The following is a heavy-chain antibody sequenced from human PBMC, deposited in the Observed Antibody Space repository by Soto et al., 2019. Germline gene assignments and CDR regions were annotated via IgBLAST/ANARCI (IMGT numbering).Heavy chain of an antibody. D-gene: IGHD2-21*01. J-gene: IGHJ4*02. V-gene: IGHV3-74*01. CDR1: GFTFSSYW. Sequence: EVQLVESGGGLVQPGGSLRLSCAASGFTFSSYWMHWVRQAPGKGLEWVSRMNMDGNRISYVDSEKARCTISRDNAKNTFYMEMNSARVEDTAVYYCVRGDGDRYDGHGYLSRHWGQGSLVTVSS. CDR3: VRGDGDRYDGHGYLSRH. CDR2: MNMDGNRI.